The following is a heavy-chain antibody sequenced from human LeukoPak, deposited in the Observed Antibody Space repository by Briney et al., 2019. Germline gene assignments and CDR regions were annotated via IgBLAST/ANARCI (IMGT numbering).Heavy chain of an antibody. J-gene: IGHJ4*02. CDR2: INPSGGST. Sequence: ASVTVSCKASGYTFPSYYMHWVRPAPGQELEWMGIINPSGGSTSYAQKFQGRCTMTRDTSTSTVYMELSSLRSEDTAVYYCARDSGSYYYFDYWGQGTLVIVSS. D-gene: IGHD1-26*01. V-gene: IGHV1-46*01. CDR1: GYTFPSYY. CDR3: ARDSGSYYYFDY.